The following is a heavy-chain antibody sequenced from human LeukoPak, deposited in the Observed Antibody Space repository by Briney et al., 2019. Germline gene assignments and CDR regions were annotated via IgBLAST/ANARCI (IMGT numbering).Heavy chain of an antibody. CDR1: GFTFSSYG. D-gene: IGHD3-10*01. CDR3: AKEHYYGSGSYYNIYYYYGMDV. Sequence: GGSLRLSCAASGFTFSSYGMHWVRQAPGKGLEWVAVISYDGSNKYYADSVKGRFTISRDNSKNTLYLQMNSLRAEDTAVYYCAKEHYYGSGSYYNIYYYYGMDVWGKGTTVTVSP. CDR2: ISYDGSNK. V-gene: IGHV3-30*18. J-gene: IGHJ6*04.